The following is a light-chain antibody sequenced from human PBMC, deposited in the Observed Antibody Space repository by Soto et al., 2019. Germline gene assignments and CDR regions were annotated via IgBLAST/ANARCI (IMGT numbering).Light chain of an antibody. CDR2: EVS. CDR3: SSYTRSTLL. V-gene: IGLV2-14*01. J-gene: IGLJ2*01. Sequence: QSALTQPASVSGSPGQSITISCTGTSSDYVSWYQQHPDKAPKLMIYEVSNWPSGVSDRFSGSKSANTASLTISGLQAEDEANYYCSSYTRSTLLFGGGTQLTVL. CDR1: SSDY.